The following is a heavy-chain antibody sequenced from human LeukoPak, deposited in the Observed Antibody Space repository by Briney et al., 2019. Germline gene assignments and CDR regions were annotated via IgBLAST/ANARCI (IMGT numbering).Heavy chain of an antibody. CDR3: AELGITMIGGV. CDR1: GFTFRSYG. D-gene: IGHD3-10*02. V-gene: IGHV3-30*02. CDR2: IRYDGNNK. J-gene: IGHJ6*04. Sequence: HPGGSLRLSCAASGFTFRSYGMHWVRQAPGKGLEWVAFIRYDGNNKYYADSVKGRFTIFRDNSRNTLYPQMNSLRAEDTAVYYCAELGITMIGGVWGKGTTVTISS.